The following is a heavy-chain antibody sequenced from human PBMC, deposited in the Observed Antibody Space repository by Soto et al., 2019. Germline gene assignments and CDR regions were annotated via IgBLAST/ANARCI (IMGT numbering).Heavy chain of an antibody. CDR1: GGSFSGYY. V-gene: IGHV4-34*01. J-gene: IGHJ6*03. Sequence: SETLSLTCAVYGGSFSGYYWSWIRQPPGKGLEWIGEINHSGSTNYNPSLKSRVTISVDTSKNQFSLKLSSVTAADTAVYYCARGRIITIAVAGPYYMDVWGKGTTVTVSS. CDR3: ARGRIITIAVAGPYYMDV. CDR2: INHSGST. D-gene: IGHD6-19*01.